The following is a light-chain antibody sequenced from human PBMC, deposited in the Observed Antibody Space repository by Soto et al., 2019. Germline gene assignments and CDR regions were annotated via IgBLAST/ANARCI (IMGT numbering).Light chain of an antibody. V-gene: IGKV3-20*01. J-gene: IGKJ1*01. CDR3: QQYSSSRT. CDR2: GTS. Sequence: ETVLTQSPGTLSLSPGERATLSCRASQSVSSSYLAWYQQKPGQAPRLLIYGTSSRATGIPDRFSSSGSGTDFTLTISRLEPEDFAVYYCQQYSSSRTFGQGTKVDIK. CDR1: QSVSSSY.